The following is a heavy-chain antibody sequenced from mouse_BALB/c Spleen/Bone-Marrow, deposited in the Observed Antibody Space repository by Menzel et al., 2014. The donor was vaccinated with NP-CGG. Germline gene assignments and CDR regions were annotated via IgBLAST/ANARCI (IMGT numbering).Heavy chain of an antibody. V-gene: IGHV1-82*01. D-gene: IGHD4-1*01. J-gene: IGHJ3*01. Sequence: VQGVESGPELVKPGASVKISCIASGYAFSISWMNWVKQRPGQGLEWIGRIYPGDGDTNYNGKFKGKATLTADKSSSTAYMQLSSLTSLDSAVYFCARTGPFGYWGQGTLVTVPA. CDR3: ARTGPFGY. CDR1: GYAFSISW. CDR2: IYPGDGDT.